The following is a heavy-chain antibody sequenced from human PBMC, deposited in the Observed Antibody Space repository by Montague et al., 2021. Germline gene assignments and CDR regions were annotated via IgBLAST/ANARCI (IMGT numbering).Heavy chain of an antibody. D-gene: IGHD1-26*01. V-gene: IGHV4-59*01. Sequence: SETLSLTCTVSGGSMENYNWSWIRQPPGKGLEWIGYIYYSGSTTYNYISSLKSRVIISVDTSKNQFSLKLTSVTAADTAVYYCAREWSAFEFWGRGTMVTVSS. J-gene: IGHJ3*01. CDR1: GGSMENYN. CDR3: AREWSAFEF. CDR2: IYYSGST.